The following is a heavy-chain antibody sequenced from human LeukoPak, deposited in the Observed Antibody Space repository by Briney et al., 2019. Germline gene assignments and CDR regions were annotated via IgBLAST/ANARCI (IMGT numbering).Heavy chain of an antibody. J-gene: IGHJ4*02. Sequence: SETLSLTCAIYSESFSGYFWSWIRQPPGKGLEWIGEINHSGSTNYNPSLKSRVTISVDTSKNQFSLKLSSVTAADTAVYYCARHPGYDYVWGSYRYGGGFDYWGQGTLVTVSS. CDR2: INHSGST. CDR3: ARHPGYDYVWGSYRYGGGFDY. D-gene: IGHD3-16*02. V-gene: IGHV4-34*01. CDR1: SESFSGYF.